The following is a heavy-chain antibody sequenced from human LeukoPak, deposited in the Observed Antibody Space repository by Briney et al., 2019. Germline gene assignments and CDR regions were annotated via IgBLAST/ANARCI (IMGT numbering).Heavy chain of an antibody. J-gene: IGHJ4*02. CDR3: ARGLRTSGYSH. CDR2: ISYDGSNK. V-gene: IGHV3-30*03. D-gene: IGHD3-22*01. Sequence: GGSLRLSCAASGFTFSSYGMHWVRQAPGKGLEWVAVISYDGSNKYYADSVKGRFTISRDNSKNTLYLQMNSLRAEDTAVYYCARGLRTSGYSHWGQGTLVTVSS. CDR1: GFTFSSYG.